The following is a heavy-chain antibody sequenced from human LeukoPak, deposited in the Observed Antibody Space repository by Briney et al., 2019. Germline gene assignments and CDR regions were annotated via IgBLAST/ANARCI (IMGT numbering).Heavy chain of an antibody. V-gene: IGHV1-2*02. J-gene: IGHJ4*02. CDR3: ARDILSRDYYDSSGYLGY. CDR2: INTNSGGT. D-gene: IGHD3-22*01. Sequence: SVKVSCKASVYTFTGYYMHCVRQAPGQGGEWMGWINTNSGGTNYAQKFQGRVTMTRDTSISQAYMELSRLRSADTAVYYCARDILSRDYYDSSGYLGYWGQGTLVTVSS. CDR1: VYTFTGYY.